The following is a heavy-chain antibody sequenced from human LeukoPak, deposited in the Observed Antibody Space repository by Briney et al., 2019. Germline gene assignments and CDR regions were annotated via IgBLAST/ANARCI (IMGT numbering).Heavy chain of an antibody. CDR2: ISGSGGST. D-gene: IGHD1-26*01. Sequence: GRSLRLSCAASGFTFSSYAMSWVRQAPGKGLEWVSAISGSGGSTYYADSVKGRFTISRDNSKNTLYLQMNSLRAEDTAVYYCAKDFVKWELLPFDYWGQGTLVTVSS. V-gene: IGHV3-23*01. CDR1: GFTFSSYA. CDR3: AKDFVKWELLPFDY. J-gene: IGHJ4*02.